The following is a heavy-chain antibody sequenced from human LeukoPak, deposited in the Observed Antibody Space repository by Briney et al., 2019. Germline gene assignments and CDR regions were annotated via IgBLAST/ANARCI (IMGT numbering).Heavy chain of an antibody. CDR1: GFTFSSYS. D-gene: IGHD2-15*01. Sequence: GGSLRLSCAASGFTFSSYSMNWVRQAPGKGLEWVSSISSSSSYIYYADSVKGRFTISRDNAKNSLYLQMNSLGAEDTAVYYCARDIVGYCSGGSCYSSGMDVWGKGTTVTVSS. CDR3: ARDIVGYCSGGSCYSSGMDV. V-gene: IGHV3-21*01. CDR2: ISSSSSYI. J-gene: IGHJ6*04.